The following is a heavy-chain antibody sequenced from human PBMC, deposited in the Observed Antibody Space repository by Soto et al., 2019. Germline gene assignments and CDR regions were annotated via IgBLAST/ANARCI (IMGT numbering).Heavy chain of an antibody. J-gene: IGHJ4*02. CDR1: GFTFSAYY. CDR2: IRYSGSNI. CDR3: AGNTGQLDY. D-gene: IGHD6-6*01. V-gene: IGHV3-11*01. Sequence: QVQLVESGGGLVKPGGSLRLSCAASGFTFSAYYMSWIRQAPGKGLEWVSDIRYSGSNIYYVDSVKGRFTISRDNAKNSLDLPMNSLRAEDPAVYYWAGNTGQLDYWCQGTHVTVS.